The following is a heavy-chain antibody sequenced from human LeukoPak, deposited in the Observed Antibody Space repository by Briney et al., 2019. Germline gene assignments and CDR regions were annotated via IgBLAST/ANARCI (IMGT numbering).Heavy chain of an antibody. Sequence: SETLSLTCTVSGGSISSGDYYWSWLRQPPGKGLEWIGYIYYSGSTYYNPSLKSRVTISVDTSKNQFSLKLSSVTAADTAVYYCARTYGDYLPLGYFDLWGRGTLVTVSS. J-gene: IGHJ2*01. D-gene: IGHD4-17*01. CDR1: GGSISSGDYY. CDR3: ARTYGDYLPLGYFDL. V-gene: IGHV4-30-4*08. CDR2: IYYSGST.